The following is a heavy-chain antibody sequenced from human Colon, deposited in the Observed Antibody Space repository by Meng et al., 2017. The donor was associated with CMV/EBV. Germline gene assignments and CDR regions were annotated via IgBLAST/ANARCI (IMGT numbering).Heavy chain of an antibody. J-gene: IGHJ5*02. CDR1: GVSFSGYY. V-gene: IGHV4-34*01. D-gene: IGHD4-11*01. Sequence: QVQLQQWGAGLLKPSETLSPTCAFYGVSFSGYYWSWIRQPPGKGLEWIGAINHSGSTNYNPSLKSRVTISVDTFKNQFSLKLSSVTAADTAVYYCARGRLPTDPWGQGTLVTVSS. CDR2: INHSGST. CDR3: ARGRLPTDP.